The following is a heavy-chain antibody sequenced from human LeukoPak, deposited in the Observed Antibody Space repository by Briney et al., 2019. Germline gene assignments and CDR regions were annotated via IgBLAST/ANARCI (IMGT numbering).Heavy chain of an antibody. J-gene: IGHJ4*02. CDR2: INAGNGHT. D-gene: IGHD3-3*01. CDR3: ARGIWSRTVSSYYFDC. Sequence: ASVKVSCKASGYTFTNYAMQWVRQAPGQRLEWMGWINAGNGHTRYSQRFQGRVTITRDTSASTVCMEVTSLRFEDTAVYYCARGIWSRTVSSYYFDCWGQGTLVTVSS. V-gene: IGHV1-3*01. CDR1: GYTFTNYA.